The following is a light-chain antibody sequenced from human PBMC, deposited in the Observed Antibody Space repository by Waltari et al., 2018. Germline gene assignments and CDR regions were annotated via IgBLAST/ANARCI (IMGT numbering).Light chain of an antibody. Sequence: DIVMTQSPDSLPVSLGERATINCKCSRTILYSSNNKNYLAWYQQKPGQPPKLLIYWASIRESGVPDRFSGSGSGTDFTLTISSLQAEDVAVYYCQQYYDTPYTFGQGTKLEIK. CDR2: WAS. CDR1: RTILYSSNNKNY. J-gene: IGKJ2*01. CDR3: QQYYDTPYT. V-gene: IGKV4-1*01.